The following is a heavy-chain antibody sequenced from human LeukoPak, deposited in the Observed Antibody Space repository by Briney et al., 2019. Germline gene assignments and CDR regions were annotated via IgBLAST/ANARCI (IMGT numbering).Heavy chain of an antibody. D-gene: IGHD3-9*01. CDR2: IRYDGSNK. V-gene: IGHV3-30*02. Sequence: AGGSLRLACAASGFTFSSYGMHWVRQAPGKGLEWVAFIRYDGSNKYYADSVKGRFTIFRDNSKNTLYLQMNSLRAEDTAVYYCARESRGYDILTGKYHRGYYSYYMDVWGKGTTVTVSS. CDR1: GFTFSSYG. J-gene: IGHJ6*03. CDR3: ARESRGYDILTGKYHRGYYSYYMDV.